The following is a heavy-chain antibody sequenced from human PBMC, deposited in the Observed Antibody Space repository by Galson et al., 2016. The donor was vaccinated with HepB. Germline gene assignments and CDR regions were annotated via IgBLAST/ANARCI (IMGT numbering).Heavy chain of an antibody. V-gene: IGHV3-23*01. J-gene: IGHJ4*02. CDR2: ISGSGDDT. CDR1: GFTFSSYA. CDR3: AKMAKGGYSNY. Sequence: SLRLSCAASGFTFSSYAMSWVRQAPGKGLEWVSTISGSGDDTYYADSVKGRFTISSDNSKSTLFLQMNSLRVDDTAIYFCAKMAKGGYSNYWGQGALVTVSS. D-gene: IGHD3-22*01.